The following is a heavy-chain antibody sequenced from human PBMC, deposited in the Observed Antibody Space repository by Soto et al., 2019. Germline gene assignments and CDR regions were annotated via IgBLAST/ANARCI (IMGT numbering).Heavy chain of an antibody. V-gene: IGHV4-31*03. CDR2: IYYSGST. Sequence: PSETLSLTCTVSGGSISSGGYYWSWIRQHPGKGLEWIGYIYYSGSTYYNPSLKSRVTISVDTSKNQFSLKLSSVTAADTAVYYCARLAAAGYVFEFDIWGQGTMVTVSS. J-gene: IGHJ3*02. D-gene: IGHD6-13*01. CDR1: GGSISSGGYY. CDR3: ARLAAAGYVFEFDI.